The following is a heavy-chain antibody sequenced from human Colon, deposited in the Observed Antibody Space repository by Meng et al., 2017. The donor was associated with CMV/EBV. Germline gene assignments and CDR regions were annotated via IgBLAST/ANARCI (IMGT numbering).Heavy chain of an antibody. Sequence: GGSLRLSCAGSGFTFDDYAMHWVRQAPGKGLEWVSGISWNSGSIGYADSVKGRFTISRDNAKNSLYLQMNSLRAEDTALYYCAKAPGYSSSPGYYYGMDVWGQGTTVTVSS. CDR1: GFTFDDYA. CDR2: ISWNSGSI. J-gene: IGHJ6*02. D-gene: IGHD6-13*01. CDR3: AKAPGYSSSPGYYYGMDV. V-gene: IGHV3-9*01.